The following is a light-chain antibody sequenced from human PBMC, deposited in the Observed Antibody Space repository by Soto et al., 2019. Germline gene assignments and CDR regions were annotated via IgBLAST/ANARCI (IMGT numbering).Light chain of an antibody. J-gene: IGKJ1*01. CDR1: QNVRDNY. V-gene: IGKV3-20*01. CDR2: DTS. Sequence: EIVLTQSPGTLSLSPGERATLSCRASQNVRDNYLAWYQQKPGQAPSLLLHDTSTRATGVPDRFSGSGSGTCFALTISRVEPEDFALYFCQQYGSSPGTVGQGTKVEI. CDR3: QQYGSSPGT.